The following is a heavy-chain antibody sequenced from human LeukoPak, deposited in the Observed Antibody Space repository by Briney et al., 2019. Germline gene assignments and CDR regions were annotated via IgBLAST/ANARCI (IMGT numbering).Heavy chain of an antibody. CDR1: GFTFSNAW. J-gene: IGHJ4*02. D-gene: IGHD3-22*01. CDR3: TTVTLYDSSGYYYVDYFDY. CDR2: IKSKTDGGTT. Sequence: GGSLRLSCAASGFTFSNAWMSWVRQAPGKGLERVGRIKSKTDGGTTDYAAPVKGRFTISRDDSKNTLYLQMSSLKTEDTAVYYCTTVTLYDSSGYYYVDYFDYWGQGTLVTVSS. V-gene: IGHV3-15*01.